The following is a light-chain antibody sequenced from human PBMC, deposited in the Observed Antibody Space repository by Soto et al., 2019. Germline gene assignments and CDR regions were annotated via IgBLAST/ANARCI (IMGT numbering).Light chain of an antibody. CDR3: QQYGSSGT. V-gene: IGKV3-20*01. CDR1: QSIRSN. CDR2: GAS. Sequence: EIVLTQSPGTLSLSPGERATLSCRASQSIRSNLAWYQQKPGQPPRLLIYGASSRATGVPVRFSGSGSGTDFTLTISRLEPEDFAVYYCQQYGSSGTFGQGTKVDIK. J-gene: IGKJ1*01.